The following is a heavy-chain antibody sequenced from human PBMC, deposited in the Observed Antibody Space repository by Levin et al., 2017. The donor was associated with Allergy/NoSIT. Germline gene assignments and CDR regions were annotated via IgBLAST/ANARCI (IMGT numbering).Heavy chain of an antibody. CDR3: ARGRGCSSTSCSGGIDY. CDR1: GYTFTSYD. Sequence: ASVKVSCKASGYTFTSYDINWVRQATGQGLEWMGWMNPNSGNTGYAQKFQGRVTMTRNTSISTAYMELSSLRSEDTAVYYCARGRGCSSTSCSGGIDYWGQGTLVTVSS. J-gene: IGHJ4*02. D-gene: IGHD2-2*01. V-gene: IGHV1-8*01. CDR2: MNPNSGNT.